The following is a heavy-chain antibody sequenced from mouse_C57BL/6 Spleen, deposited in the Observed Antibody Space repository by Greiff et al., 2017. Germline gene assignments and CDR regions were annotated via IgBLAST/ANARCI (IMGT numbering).Heavy chain of an antibody. CDR2: IDPSDSYT. CDR1: GYTFTSYW. J-gene: IGHJ3*01. V-gene: IGHV1-50*01. CDR3: ARSEFSNYAETY. D-gene: IGHD2-5*01. Sequence: VQLQQSGAELVKPGASVKLSCKASGYTFTSYWMQWVKQRPGQGLEWIGEIDPSDSYTNYNQKFKGKATLTVDTSSSTAYMQLSSLTSEDSAVYYCARSEFSNYAETYGGQGTLVTVSA.